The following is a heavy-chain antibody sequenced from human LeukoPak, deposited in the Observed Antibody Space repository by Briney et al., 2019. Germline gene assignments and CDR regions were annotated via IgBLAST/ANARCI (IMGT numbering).Heavy chain of an antibody. CDR2: INHSGST. D-gene: IGHD6-19*01. Sequence: PSETLSLTCAVYGGSFSGYYWSWIRQPPGKGLEWIGEINHSGSTNYNPSLKSRVTISVDTSKNQFSLKLSSVTAADTAVYYCARVAVARRYYFDYWGQGTLVTVSS. V-gene: IGHV4-34*01. J-gene: IGHJ4*02. CDR3: ARVAVARRYYFDY. CDR1: GGSFSGYY.